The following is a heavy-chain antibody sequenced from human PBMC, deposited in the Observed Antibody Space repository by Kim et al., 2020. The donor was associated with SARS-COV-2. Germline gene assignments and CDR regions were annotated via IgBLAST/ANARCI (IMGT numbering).Heavy chain of an antibody. CDR1: GGSISSGGYY. D-gene: IGHD2-2*01. Sequence: SETLSLTCTVSGGSISSGGYYWSWIRQHPGKGLEWIGYIYYSGSTYYNPSLTSRVTISVDTSKNQFSLKLSSVTAADTAVYYCARDRSTYCSSTSCYEDYYGMDVWGQGTTVTVSS. J-gene: IGHJ6*02. CDR3: ARDRSTYCSSTSCYEDYYGMDV. CDR2: IYYSGST. V-gene: IGHV4-31*03.